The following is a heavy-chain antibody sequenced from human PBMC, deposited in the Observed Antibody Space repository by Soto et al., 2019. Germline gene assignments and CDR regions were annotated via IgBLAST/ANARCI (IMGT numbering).Heavy chain of an antibody. CDR1: GYSIGSGYY. D-gene: IGHD1-26*01. J-gene: IGHJ4*02. Sequence: SETLSLTCAVSGYSIGSGYYWGWIRQPPGKGLEWIGSIYHSGSTYYNPSLKSRVTISVDTSKNQFSLKLSSVTAADTAVYYCASVTYSGSYYGGLDYWGQGTLVTVSS. V-gene: IGHV4-38-2*01. CDR2: IYHSGST. CDR3: ASVTYSGSYYGGLDY.